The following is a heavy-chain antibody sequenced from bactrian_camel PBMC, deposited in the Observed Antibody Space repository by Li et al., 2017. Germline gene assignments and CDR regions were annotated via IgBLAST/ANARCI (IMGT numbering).Heavy chain of an antibody. D-gene: IGHD2*01. Sequence: VQLVESGGGSVQAGGSLRLSCACAASRAFFSNYCMAWFRQDPGKEREGVATIDVYGSTSYADSVKGRFAISKDNAKNTLYLQMNNLKPEDTAMYYCAANKPPCYYSETLAAQADDFNHWGQGTQVTVS. CDR1: RAFFSNYC. CDR3: AANKPPCYYSETLAAQADDFNH. V-gene: IGHV3S53*01. J-gene: IGHJ4*01. CDR2: IDVYGST.